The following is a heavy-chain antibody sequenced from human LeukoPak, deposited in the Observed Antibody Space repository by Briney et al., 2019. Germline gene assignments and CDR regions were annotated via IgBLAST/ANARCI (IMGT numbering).Heavy chain of an antibody. V-gene: IGHV3-7*03. J-gene: IGHJ4*02. Sequence: PGGSLRLSCAASGFTFSNYWMSWVRQAPGKGLEWVANIKEDGSEKHYVDSVKGRFTISRDNAKNSLYLQMNSLRVEDTAVYYCAKDGLAEYYXXSSGYYPLLGNYYFDYWGQGTLVTVSS. CDR3: AKDGLAEYYXXSSGYYPLLGNYYFDY. CDR2: IKEDGSEK. CDR1: GFTFSNYW. D-gene: IGHD3-22*01.